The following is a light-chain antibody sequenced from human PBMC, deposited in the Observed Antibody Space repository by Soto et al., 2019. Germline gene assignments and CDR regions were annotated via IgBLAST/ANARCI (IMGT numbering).Light chain of an antibody. CDR2: EVS. J-gene: IGLJ3*02. V-gene: IGLV2-14*01. CDR1: SSDVGGYNY. CDR3: SSYTSSSTRV. Sequence: QSALTQPASVSGSPGQSITISCTGTSSDVGGYNYVSWYQQHPGKAPKLMIYEVSNRPSGVSNRFSGSKSGNTAPLTISGLQAEDEADYYCSSYTSSSTRVFGGGTKLTV.